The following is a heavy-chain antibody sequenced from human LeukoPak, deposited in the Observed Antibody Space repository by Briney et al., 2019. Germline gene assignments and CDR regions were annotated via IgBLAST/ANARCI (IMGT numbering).Heavy chain of an antibody. Sequence: SETLSLTCAVYGGSFSGYYWSWIRQPPGKGLEWIGEINHSGSTNYNPSLKSRVTISVDTSKNQFSLELSSVTAADTAVYYCARVRVWGPRYFDYWGQGTLVTVSS. V-gene: IGHV4-34*01. CDR2: INHSGST. CDR3: ARVRVWGPRYFDY. D-gene: IGHD7-27*01. CDR1: GGSFSGYY. J-gene: IGHJ4*02.